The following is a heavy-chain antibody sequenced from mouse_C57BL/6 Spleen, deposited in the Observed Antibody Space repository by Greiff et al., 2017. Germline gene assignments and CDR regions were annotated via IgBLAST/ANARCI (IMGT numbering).Heavy chain of an antibody. CDR3: ARREGITTVVATGDFDY. V-gene: IGHV1-80*01. D-gene: IGHD1-1*01. J-gene: IGHJ2*01. CDR2: IYPGDGDT. CDR1: GYAFSSYW. Sequence: QVQLKQSGAELVKPGASVKISCKASGYAFSSYWMNWVKQRPGKGLEWIGQIYPGDGDTNYNGKFKGKATLTADKSSSTAYMQLRSLTSEDFAVYFCARREGITTVVATGDFDYWGQGTTLTVSS.